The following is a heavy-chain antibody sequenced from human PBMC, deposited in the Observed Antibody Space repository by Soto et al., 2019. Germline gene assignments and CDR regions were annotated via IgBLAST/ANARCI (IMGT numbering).Heavy chain of an antibody. J-gene: IGHJ6*02. V-gene: IGHV3-30*18. CDR2: ISYDGSKK. D-gene: IGHD3-10*01. CDR1: GLSFGSYG. Sequence: QVQLMESGGGVVQPGGSLRLSCVVSGLSFGSYGMHWVRQAPGKGLEWVALISYDGSKKYYMDSVKGRFTISRDNSLGTLFLQMISLRPADTAVYYCAKSRGVDNYYYGMDVWGQGTTVTVSS. CDR3: AKSRGVDNYYYGMDV.